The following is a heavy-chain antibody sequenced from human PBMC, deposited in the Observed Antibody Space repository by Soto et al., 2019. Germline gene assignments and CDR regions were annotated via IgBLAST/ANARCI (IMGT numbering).Heavy chain of an antibody. V-gene: IGHV4-30-4*01. Sequence: PSETLSLTCIVSGGSINSNAYYWSWIRQPPRKGLEWLGYIHNSGSSHYRPSLKSRLNISLDTSKNQFSLKSTSVTPADTAVYSCARLRDGYNSFDYWGLGILVTVS. CDR2: IHNSGSS. CDR3: ARLRDGYNSFDY. J-gene: IGHJ4*02. CDR1: GGSINSNAYY. D-gene: IGHD5-12*01.